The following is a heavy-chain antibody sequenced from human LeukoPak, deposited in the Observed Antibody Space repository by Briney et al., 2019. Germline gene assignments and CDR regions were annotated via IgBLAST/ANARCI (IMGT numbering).Heavy chain of an antibody. J-gene: IGHJ4*02. Sequence: GASVKVSCKASGYTFTNYGISWVRQAPGQGLEWMGWIGTYDGDTNFAQRVEGRVTLTIDTSTNTAYMELRGLRSDDTAMYYCARDLYYYDSSGGFDYWGQGTLVTVSS. CDR1: GYTFTNYG. CDR3: ARDLYYYDSSGGFDY. V-gene: IGHV1-18*01. D-gene: IGHD3-22*01. CDR2: IGTYDGDT.